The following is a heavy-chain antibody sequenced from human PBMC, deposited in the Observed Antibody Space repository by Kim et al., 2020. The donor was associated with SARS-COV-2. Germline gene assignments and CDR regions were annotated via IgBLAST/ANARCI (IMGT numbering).Heavy chain of an antibody. J-gene: IGHJ6*02. CDR1: GFTFSTFA. V-gene: IGHV3-23*01. CDR3: ARDPTFTNRWHRLAEYYYGKDV. Sequence: GGSLRLSCVASGFTFSTFAMSWVRQAPGKGLEWVSGISDSGGDTYYADSVKGRFAISRDNSRNTLYLQMNTLRAGDTAVYYCARDPTFTNRWHRLAEYYYGKDVWGQGTTVTVSS. D-gene: IGHD1-1*01. CDR2: ISDSGGDT.